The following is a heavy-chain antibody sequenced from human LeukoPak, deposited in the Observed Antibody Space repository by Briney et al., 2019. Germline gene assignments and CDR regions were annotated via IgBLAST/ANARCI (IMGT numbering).Heavy chain of an antibody. V-gene: IGHV4-34*01. CDR2: INHSGST. Sequence: SETLSLTCAVYGGSFSGYYWSWIRQPPGKGLEWIGEINHSGSTNYNPSLKSRVTISVDTSKNQFSLKLSSVTAADTAVYYCARGAPIQPYDSSGYCYYFDYWGQGTLVTVSS. D-gene: IGHD3-22*01. J-gene: IGHJ4*02. CDR1: GGSFSGYY. CDR3: ARGAPIQPYDSSGYCYYFDY.